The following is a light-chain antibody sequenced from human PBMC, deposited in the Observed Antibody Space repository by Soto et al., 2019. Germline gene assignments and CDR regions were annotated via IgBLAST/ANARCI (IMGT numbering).Light chain of an antibody. CDR3: SSYTSSSTV. J-gene: IGLJ1*01. CDR1: SSDVGSYNY. CDR2: EGS. V-gene: IGLV2-14*01. Sequence: QSVLTQPPSTSGTPGQRVTISCSGDSSDVGSYNYVSWYQQHPGKAPKLMIYEGSNRPSGVSSRFSGSKSGNTASLTISGLQAEDEADYYCSSYTSSSTVFGTGTKVTVL.